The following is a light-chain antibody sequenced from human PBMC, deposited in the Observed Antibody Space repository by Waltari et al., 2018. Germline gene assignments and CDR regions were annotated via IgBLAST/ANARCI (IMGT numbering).Light chain of an antibody. J-gene: IGKJ1*01. CDR1: QSISSF. CDR2: AAS. CDR3: QQSYSAPRT. V-gene: IGKV1-39*01. Sequence: DIQMTQSPSSLSASVGDRVTITCRASQSISSFLNWYQQKPGKAPKLLIYAASSLQSGVSLRFSGSGSGTDFTLTISSLQPEDFATYYYQQSYSAPRTFGQGTKVEIK.